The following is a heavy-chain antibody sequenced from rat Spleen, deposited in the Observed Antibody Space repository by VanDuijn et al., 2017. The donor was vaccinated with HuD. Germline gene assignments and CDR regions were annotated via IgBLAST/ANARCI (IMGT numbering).Heavy chain of an antibody. J-gene: IGHJ4*01. V-gene: IGHV5-29*01. CDR3: ARRRVTTNVMDA. Sequence: EVQLVESGGGLVQPGRSLKLSCAASGFTFNNYGMAWVRQAPTKGLEWVAAFSYDGFTTYYRDTVWGRFTISRDNAQSTLYLQMDSLRSEDTATYYCARRRVTTNVMDAWGQGASVTVSS. D-gene: IGHD1-10*01. CDR1: GFTFNNYG. CDR2: FSYDGFTT.